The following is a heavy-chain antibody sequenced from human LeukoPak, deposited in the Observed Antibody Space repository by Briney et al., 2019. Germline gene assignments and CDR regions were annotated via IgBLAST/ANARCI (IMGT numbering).Heavy chain of an antibody. D-gene: IGHD3-10*01. Sequence: GGSLRLSCAASGLTVSSNYMSWVRQAPGRGLVWVSVIYSGGSTYYADSVQGRFTISRDNSKNTLYLQMNSLRAEDTAVYYCARSPSGGGGFDYWGQGTLVTVSS. V-gene: IGHV3-53*01. CDR1: GLTVSSNY. CDR3: ARSPSGGGGFDY. J-gene: IGHJ4*02. CDR2: IYSGGST.